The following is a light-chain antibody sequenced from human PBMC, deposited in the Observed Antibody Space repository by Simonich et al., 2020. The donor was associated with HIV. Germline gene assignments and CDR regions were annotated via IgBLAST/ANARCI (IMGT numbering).Light chain of an antibody. V-gene: IGLV2-14*03. Sequence: QSALTQPASVSGSPGQSITISCTGTSSDVGAYNYVSWYQQHPGKGPKLIIYDVSNPPSGISNRFSGAKSGNTASLTISGLQAEDEADYYCSSYTGSSTFLFGGGTKLTVL. J-gene: IGLJ2*01. CDR2: DVS. CDR1: SSDVGAYNY. CDR3: SSYTGSSTFL.